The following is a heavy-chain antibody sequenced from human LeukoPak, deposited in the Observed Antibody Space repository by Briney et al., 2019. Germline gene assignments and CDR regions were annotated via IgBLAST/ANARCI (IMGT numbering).Heavy chain of an antibody. CDR2: IYYSGST. CDR3: ARRASLCSGGSCYGRFFDY. D-gene: IGHD2-15*01. J-gene: IGHJ4*02. CDR1: GGSISSSSYY. Sequence: PSETLSLTCTVSGGSISSSSYYWGWIRQPPGKELEWIGSIYYSGSTYYNPSLKSRVTISVDTSKNQFSLKLSSVTAADTAVYYCARRASLCSGGSCYGRFFDYWGQGTLVTVSS. V-gene: IGHV4-39*01.